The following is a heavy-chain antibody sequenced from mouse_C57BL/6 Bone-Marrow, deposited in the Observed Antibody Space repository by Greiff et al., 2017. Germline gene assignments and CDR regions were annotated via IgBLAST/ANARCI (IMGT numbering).Heavy chain of an antibody. CDR2: INPSNGGT. V-gene: IGHV1-53*01. CDR3: ARHPYDADGFDY. J-gene: IGHJ2*01. Sequence: QVQLKQPGTELVKPGASVKLSCKASGYTFTSYWMHWVKQRPGQGLEWIGNINPSNGGTNYNEKFKSKATLTVDKSSSTAYMQLSSLTSEDSAVYYCARHPYDADGFDYWGQGTTLTVSS. D-gene: IGHD2-12*01. CDR1: GYTFTSYW.